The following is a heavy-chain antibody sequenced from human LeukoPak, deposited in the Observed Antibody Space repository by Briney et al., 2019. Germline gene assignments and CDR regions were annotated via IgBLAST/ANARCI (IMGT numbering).Heavy chain of an antibody. CDR1: GGSISSSSYY. D-gene: IGHD3-16*01. V-gene: IGHV4-39*01. CDR2: IYYSGST. CDR3: ASPSITFGTFDY. Sequence: SETLCLTCTVSGGSISSSSYYWGWIRQPPGQGLEWIGSIYYSGSTYYNPSLKSRVTISVDTSKNQFSLKLSSVTAADTAVYYCASPSITFGTFDYWGQGTLVTVSS. J-gene: IGHJ4*02.